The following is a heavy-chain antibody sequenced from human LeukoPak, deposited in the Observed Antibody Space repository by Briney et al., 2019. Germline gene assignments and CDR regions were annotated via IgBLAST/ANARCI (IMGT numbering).Heavy chain of an antibody. V-gene: IGHV4-59*01. CDR3: VRHTTSGWYQVVY. D-gene: IGHD6-19*01. CDR1: GGSISNYF. Sequence: SETLSLTCTVSGGSISNYFWSWIRQPPGKGLEWIGFITCSGSTDHNPSLKSRVTISVDASKNQFSLKLTSVTAADTAVYYCVRHTTSGWYQVVYWGQGTLVTVSS. CDR2: ITCSGST. J-gene: IGHJ4*02.